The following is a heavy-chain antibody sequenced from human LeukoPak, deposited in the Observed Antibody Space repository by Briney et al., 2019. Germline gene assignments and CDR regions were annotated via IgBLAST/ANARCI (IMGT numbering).Heavy chain of an antibody. CDR1: GFIFSNYE. Sequence: PGGSLRLSCAASGFIFSNYEMKWVRQAPGKGLEWLSYISSGGTTMSYADSVKGRFTISRDNAMKSLYLEMNGLRAEDTAVYYCARAWSGNYWGQGTLVTVSS. D-gene: IGHD3-3*01. V-gene: IGHV3-48*03. CDR2: ISSGGTTM. J-gene: IGHJ4*02. CDR3: ARAWSGNY.